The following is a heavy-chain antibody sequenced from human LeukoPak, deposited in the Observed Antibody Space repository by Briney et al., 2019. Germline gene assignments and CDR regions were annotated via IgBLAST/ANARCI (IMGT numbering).Heavy chain of an antibody. CDR2: IYYSGST. CDR1: GGSISSSSYY. V-gene: IGHV4-39*01. CDR3: ARGGGGYSYGYEELDAFDI. Sequence: PSETLSLTCTVSGGSISSSSYYWGWVRQPPGKGLEWLGSIYYSGSTYYNPSLKSRVTISVDTSKNQFSLKLSSVTAADTAVYYCARGGGGYSYGYEELDAFDIWGQGTMVTVSS. D-gene: IGHD5-18*01. J-gene: IGHJ3*02.